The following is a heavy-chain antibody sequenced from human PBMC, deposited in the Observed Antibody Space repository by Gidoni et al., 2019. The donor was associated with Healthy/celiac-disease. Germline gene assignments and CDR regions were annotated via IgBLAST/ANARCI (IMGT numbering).Heavy chain of an antibody. V-gene: IGHV4-39*01. CDR3: ARLGDIVVVPAATQLFDS. Sequence: GWIRQPPGKGLEWIGSIYYSGSTYYNPSLKSRVTISVDTSKNQFSLKLSSVTAADTAVYYCARLGDIVVVPAATQLFDSWGQGTLVTVSS. CDR2: IYYSGST. J-gene: IGHJ4*02. D-gene: IGHD2-2*01.